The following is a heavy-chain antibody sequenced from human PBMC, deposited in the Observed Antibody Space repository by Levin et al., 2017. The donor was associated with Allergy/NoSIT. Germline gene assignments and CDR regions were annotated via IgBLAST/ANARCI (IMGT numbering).Heavy chain of an antibody. Sequence: PGGSLRLSCAASGFSVSSNYMSWVRQAPGKGLEWVSIIYNGDRTYYADSVKGRFTISRDTSKNTLYLQMNSLRVEDTAVYYCAGGGLYSGWSHYGMDGWGQGTTVTVSS. CDR1: GFSVSSNY. J-gene: IGHJ6*02. D-gene: IGHD6-19*01. CDR3: AGGGLYSGWSHYGMDG. V-gene: IGHV3-53*01. CDR2: IYNGDRT.